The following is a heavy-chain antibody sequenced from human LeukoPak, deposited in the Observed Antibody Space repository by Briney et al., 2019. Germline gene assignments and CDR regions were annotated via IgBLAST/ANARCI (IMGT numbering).Heavy chain of an antibody. V-gene: IGHV1-18*01. CDR1: EYTFTSYG. D-gene: IGHD6-13*01. CDR3: ARHFGHISSSWDQVGFDC. Sequence: ASVKVSCKASEYTFTSYGISWVRQAPGQGLEWMGWINPYSGNTNHAQKFQGRVTMTTDTSTSTAYMELRSLRSGDTVVYYCARHFGHISSSWDQVGFDCWGQGTLVTVSS. J-gene: IGHJ4*02. CDR2: INPYSGNT.